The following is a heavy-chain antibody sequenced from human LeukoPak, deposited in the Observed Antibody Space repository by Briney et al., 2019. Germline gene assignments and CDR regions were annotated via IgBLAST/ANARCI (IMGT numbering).Heavy chain of an antibody. CDR2: ISSSSGYI. V-gene: IGHV3-21*01. J-gene: IGHJ4*02. Sequence: GGSLRLSCAASGFTFSSYSMNRVRQAPGKGLEWVSSISSSSGYIYYADSVKGRFTISRDNAKNSLYLQMNSLRAEDTAVYYCARASIDSGWYPWSDYWGQGTLVTVSS. CDR3: ARASIDSGWYPWSDY. CDR1: GFTFSSYS. D-gene: IGHD6-19*01.